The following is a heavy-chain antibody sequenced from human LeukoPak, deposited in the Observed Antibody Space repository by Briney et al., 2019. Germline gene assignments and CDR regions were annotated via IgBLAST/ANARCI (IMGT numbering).Heavy chain of an antibody. J-gene: IGHJ5*02. CDR1: GYSISSGYY. V-gene: IGHV4-38-2*02. D-gene: IGHD1-1*01. CDR3: ARDLFTTGTPNWFDP. Sequence: SETLSLTCTVSGYSISSGYYWGWIRLPPGKGLEWIGSIYHSGSTYYNPSLKSRVTISVDTSKNQFSLKLSSVTAADTAVYYCARDLFTTGTPNWFDPWGQGTLVTVSS. CDR2: IYHSGST.